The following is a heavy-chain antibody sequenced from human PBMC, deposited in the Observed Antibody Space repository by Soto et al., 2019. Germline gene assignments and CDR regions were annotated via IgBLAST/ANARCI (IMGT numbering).Heavy chain of an antibody. Sequence: QVQLVQSGAEVKKPGASVRVSCKASGYSFTNYFMHWVRQARGQGPEWMGIIDPSGGSTSYAPKFQGRVAMTRDTSTSTVYLELRSLRPDDTAVYYCASLIGVDILRDYWGQGTQVTVSS. CDR3: ASLIGVDILRDY. CDR1: GYSFTNYF. J-gene: IGHJ4*02. D-gene: IGHD3-3*01. CDR2: IDPSGGST. V-gene: IGHV1-46*01.